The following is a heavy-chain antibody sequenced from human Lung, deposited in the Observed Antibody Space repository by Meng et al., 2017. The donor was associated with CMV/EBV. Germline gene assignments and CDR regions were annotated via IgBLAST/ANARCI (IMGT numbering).Heavy chain of an antibody. J-gene: IGHJ4*02. CDR3: ARIYCGSTSCYNDY. CDR2: IYYSGST. V-gene: IGHV4-59*01. Sequence: SETLSLTCTVSGGSINNYYWSWIRQPPGKGLEWIGYIYYSGSTNYNPSLKSRVTISVDTSKNQFSLKLSSVTAVDTAVYFCARIYCGSTSCYNDYWGQGTLVTVSS. D-gene: IGHD2-2*01. CDR1: GGSINNYY.